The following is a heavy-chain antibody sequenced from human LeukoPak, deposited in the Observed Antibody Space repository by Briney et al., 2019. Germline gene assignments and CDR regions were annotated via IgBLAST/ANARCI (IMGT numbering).Heavy chain of an antibody. D-gene: IGHD2-15*01. CDR1: GFTFSSFA. CDR3: ARDYCSGGSCYGGHDY. CDR2: ISYGGSNK. V-gene: IGHV3-30*04. Sequence: PGGSLRLSCAASGFTFSSFAMHWVRQPPGKGLEWVAVISYGGSNKNYADSVKGRITISRDNSKNTLYLQMNSLRAEDTAFYYCARDYCSGGSCYGGHDYWGQGTLVTVSS. J-gene: IGHJ4*02.